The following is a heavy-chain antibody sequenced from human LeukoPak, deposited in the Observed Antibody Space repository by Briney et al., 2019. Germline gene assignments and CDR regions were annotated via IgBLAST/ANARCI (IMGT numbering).Heavy chain of an antibody. J-gene: IGHJ5*02. CDR3: ARAGPAASRRNWFDP. V-gene: IGHV1-69*13. Sequence: SVKVSCKASGGTFSSYAISWVRQAPGQGLEWMGGIIPVFGTTNYAQKFQGRVTITADESTSTAYLEVSSLTSEDTAIYYCARAGPAASRRNWFDPWGQGTLVTVSS. CDR1: GGTFSSYA. CDR2: IIPVFGTT. D-gene: IGHD6-13*01.